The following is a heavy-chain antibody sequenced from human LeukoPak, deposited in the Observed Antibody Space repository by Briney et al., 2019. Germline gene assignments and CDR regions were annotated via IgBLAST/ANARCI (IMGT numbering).Heavy chain of an antibody. CDR2: ISGSGGST. D-gene: IGHD2-2*01. J-gene: IGHJ4*02. V-gene: IGHV3-23*01. Sequence: GGSLRLSCAASGFTFSSYAMSWVRQAPGKGLEWVSAISGSGGSTYYADSVEGRFTISRDNSKNTLYLQMNSLRAEDTAVYYCAKRDQLLPYLDYWGQGTLVTVSS. CDR3: AKRDQLLPYLDY. CDR1: GFTFSSYA.